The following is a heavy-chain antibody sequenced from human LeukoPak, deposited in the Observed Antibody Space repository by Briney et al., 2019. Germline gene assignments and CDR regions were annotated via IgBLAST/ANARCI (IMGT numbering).Heavy chain of an antibody. CDR2: IKQDGSEK. D-gene: IGHD3-10*01. Sequence: GGSLRLSCAASGFAFSSYWMSWVRQAPGKGLEWVANIKQDGSEKYYVDSVKGRFTISRDNAKNSLYLPMNSLRAEDTSVYYCARDSRGAFDYWGQGTLVTVSS. V-gene: IGHV3-7*01. J-gene: IGHJ4*02. CDR1: GFAFSSYW. CDR3: ARDSRGAFDY.